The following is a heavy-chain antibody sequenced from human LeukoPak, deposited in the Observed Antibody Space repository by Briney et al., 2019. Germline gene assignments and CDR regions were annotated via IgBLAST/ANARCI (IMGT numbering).Heavy chain of an antibody. D-gene: IGHD3-3*01. CDR2: IYYSGTT. Sequence: SETLSLTCTVSGGSITNGDYYWTWIRQPPGKGLEWIGHIYYSGTTYYNPSLKSRLTISVDKSKNQFSLKLSSVTAADTAVYYCGTWYYDFWSGYSPMGDYWGQGTLVTVSS. CDR1: GGSITNGDYY. J-gene: IGHJ4*02. V-gene: IGHV4-30-4*01. CDR3: GTWYYDFWSGYSPMGDY.